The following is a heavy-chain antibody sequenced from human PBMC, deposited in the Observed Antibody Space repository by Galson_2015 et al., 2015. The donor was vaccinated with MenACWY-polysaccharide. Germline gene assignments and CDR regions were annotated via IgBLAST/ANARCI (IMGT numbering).Heavy chain of an antibody. CDR2: IPSSDDKTT. J-gene: IGHJ4*02. CDR1: GFTFSSYA. D-gene: IGHD6-19*01. Sequence: SLRLSCAASGFTFSSYAMSWVRQAPGKGLEWLSYIPSSDDKTTYYADAVKGRFTISRDNSKNTLYLQMNSLRAEDTALYYCAKYGIEVAGSLKNHFDYWGQGTLVTVSS. V-gene: IGHV3-23*01. CDR3: AKYGIEVAGSLKNHFDY.